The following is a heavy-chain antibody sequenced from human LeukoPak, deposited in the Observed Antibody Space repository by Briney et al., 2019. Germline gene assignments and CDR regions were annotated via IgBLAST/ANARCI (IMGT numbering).Heavy chain of an antibody. CDR1: GFTFSSYW. CDR2: INSDGSST. Sequence: PGGSLRLSCAASGFTFSSYWMHWVRQAPGKGLGWVSRINSDGSSTSYADSVKGRFTISRDNAKNTLYLQMNSLRAEDTAVYYCARVAPYYDFWSGYYLFDYWGQGTLVTVSS. CDR3: ARVAPYYDFWSGYYLFDY. V-gene: IGHV3-74*01. J-gene: IGHJ4*02. D-gene: IGHD3-3*01.